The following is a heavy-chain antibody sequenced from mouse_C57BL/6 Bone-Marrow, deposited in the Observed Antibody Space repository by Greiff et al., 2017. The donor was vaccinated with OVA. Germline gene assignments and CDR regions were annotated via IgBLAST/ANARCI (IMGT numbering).Heavy chain of an antibody. J-gene: IGHJ1*03. V-gene: IGHV1-4*01. CDR2: INPSSGYT. CDR3: AREEYYGSSYWYFDV. D-gene: IGHD1-1*01. CDR1: GYTFTSYT. Sequence: VQRVESGAELARPGASVKMSCKASGYTFTSYTMHWVKQRPGQGLEWIGYINPSSGYTKYNQKFKDKATLTADKSSSTAYMQLSSMTSEDYAVYDCAREEYYGSSYWYFDVWGTGTTVTVSS.